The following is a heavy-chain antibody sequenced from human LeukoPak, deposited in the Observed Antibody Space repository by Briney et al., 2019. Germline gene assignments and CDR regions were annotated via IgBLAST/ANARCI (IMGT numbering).Heavy chain of an antibody. Sequence: ASVKVSCKASGYTFTGYYIHWVRQAPGQGLEWMGRINPNSGCTNYAQKFQGGVTMTRDTSISTAYMELSSLRSEDTAVYYWARPHTVLYNWFDPWGQGTLVTVSS. D-gene: IGHD4-11*01. V-gene: IGHV1-2*06. CDR1: GYTFTGYY. CDR2: INPNSGCT. CDR3: ARPHTVLYNWFDP. J-gene: IGHJ5*02.